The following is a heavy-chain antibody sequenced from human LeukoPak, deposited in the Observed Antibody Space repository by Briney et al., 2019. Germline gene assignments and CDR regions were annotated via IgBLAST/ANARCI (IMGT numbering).Heavy chain of an antibody. D-gene: IGHD3-10*01. CDR2: INPSGGST. J-gene: IGHJ4*02. CDR3: ARDFRYYGSGSYLDY. CDR1: GYTFTSYY. Sequence: ASVKVSCKASGYTFTSYYMHRVRQAPGQGLEWMGIINPSGGSTSYAQKFQGRVTMTRDTSTSTVYMELSSLRSEDTAVYYCARDFRYYGSGSYLDYWGQGTLVTVSS. V-gene: IGHV1-46*01.